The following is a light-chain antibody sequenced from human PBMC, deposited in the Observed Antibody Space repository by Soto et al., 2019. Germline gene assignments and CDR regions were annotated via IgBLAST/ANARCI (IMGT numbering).Light chain of an antibody. CDR2: GAS. V-gene: IGKV3-20*01. CDR1: QSVSSTY. J-gene: IGKJ2*01. CDR3: QQYGDLRT. Sequence: EIVLTQSPGTLSLSPGERATLSCRASQSVSSTYLAWYQQKPGQAPRLLIYGASSRATGIPDRFSGSASGTDFTLTINRLEPEDFAIYYCQQYGDLRTFGQGTKLEIK.